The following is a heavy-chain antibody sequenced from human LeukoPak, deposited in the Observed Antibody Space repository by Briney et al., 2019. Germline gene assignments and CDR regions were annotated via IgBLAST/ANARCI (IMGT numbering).Heavy chain of an antibody. V-gene: IGHV1-46*01. CDR1: GYTFTSNY. J-gene: IGHJ4*02. Sequence: SVKVFCKASGYTFTSNYIHWVRQAPGQGLEWMGMIYPRDGSTSYAQKFQGRVTVTRDTSTSTVHMELSGLRSEDTAVYYCARDQEGFDYWGQGTLVTVSS. CDR3: ARDQEGFDY. CDR2: IYPRDGST.